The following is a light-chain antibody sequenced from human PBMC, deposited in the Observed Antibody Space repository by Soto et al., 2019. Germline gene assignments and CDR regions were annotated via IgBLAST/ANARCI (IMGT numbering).Light chain of an antibody. J-gene: IGKJ1*01. CDR2: GVS. CDR3: QQYGTSPRT. CDR1: QSVRSSY. V-gene: IGKV3-20*01. Sequence: EIVLTQSPGTLSLSPGERATLSCRASQSVRSSYLAWYQQKLGQAPRLLIYGVSNRATGIPDRFSGSGSGRDFTLTISTLASEDFEVYYCQQYGTSPRTFSKETKVEIK.